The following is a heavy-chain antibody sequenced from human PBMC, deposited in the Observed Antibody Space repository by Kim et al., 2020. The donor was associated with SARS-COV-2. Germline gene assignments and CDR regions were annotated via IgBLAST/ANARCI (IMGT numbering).Heavy chain of an antibody. CDR1: GFTVSSNY. J-gene: IGHJ6*02. Sequence: GGSLRLSCAASGFTVSSNYMSWVRQAPGKGLEWVSVIYSGGSTYYADSVKGRFTISRDNSKNTLYLQMNSLRAEDTAVYYFARDSLFPGAYYYYGMDVWGQGTTVTVS. CDR2: IYSGGST. D-gene: IGHD2-21*01. CDR3: ARDSLFPGAYYYYGMDV. V-gene: IGHV3-66*01.